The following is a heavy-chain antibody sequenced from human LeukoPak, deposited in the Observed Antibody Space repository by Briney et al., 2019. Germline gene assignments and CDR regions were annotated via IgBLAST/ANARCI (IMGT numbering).Heavy chain of an antibody. CDR3: ASSAASNYYDSSAPTPPNYYYMDV. CDR1: GGTFSSYA. J-gene: IGHJ6*03. D-gene: IGHD3-22*01. CDR2: IIPIFGTA. V-gene: IGHV1-69*05. Sequence: SVKVSCKASGGTFSSYAISWVRQAPGQGLEWMGGIIPIFGTANYAQKFQGRVTITTDESTSTAYMELSSLRSEDTAVYYCASSAASNYYDSSAPTPPNYYYMDVWGKGTKVTVSS.